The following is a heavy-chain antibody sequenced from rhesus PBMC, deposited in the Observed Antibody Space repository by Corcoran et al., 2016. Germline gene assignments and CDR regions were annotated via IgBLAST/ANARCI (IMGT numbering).Heavy chain of an antibody. J-gene: IGHJ5-2*02. D-gene: IGHD4-29*01. CDR2: IGDSSGSI. V-gene: IGHV4-65*02. CDR1: GGSISSRNW. CDR3: ARSPVAVTLGWDV. Sequence: QMQLQESGPGLVKPSETLSLTCGVSGGSISSRNWWSWIRPPPGKGLEWIGNIGDSSGSIHYNPSLKSRVTISKDTSKNQFSLKLSSVTAADTAVYYCARSPVAVTLGWDVWGRGVLVTVSS.